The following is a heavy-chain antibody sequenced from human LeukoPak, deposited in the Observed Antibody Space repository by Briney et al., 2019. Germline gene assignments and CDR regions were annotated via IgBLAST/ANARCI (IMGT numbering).Heavy chain of an antibody. J-gene: IGHJ4*02. V-gene: IGHV3-74*01. D-gene: IGHD5-18*01. CDR3: ARVITGSTYGQFDY. CDR2: INSDGSRT. CDR1: GFTFSDYW. Sequence: GGSLRLSCTASGFTFSDYWMHWVRQAPGKGLVWVSRINSDGSRTNYADCVKGRFTISRDNAKNTVFLRMNSLRAEDAAVYYCARVITGSTYGQFDYWGQGALATVSS.